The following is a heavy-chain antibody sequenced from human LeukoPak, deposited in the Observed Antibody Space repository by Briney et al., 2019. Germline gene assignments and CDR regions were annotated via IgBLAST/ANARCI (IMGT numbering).Heavy chain of an antibody. J-gene: IGHJ3*02. CDR3: ARSIRFAEFTGPLDI. CDR2: IYYSGTT. Sequence: SETLSLTCTVSGGSFSSTSYYWGWIRQPPGKVLDWIGIIYYSGTTYYNPSLKSRVTISVDTSKNQFSLKLNSVTAADTAVYYCARSIRFAEFTGPLDIRGQRTNLTLSS. D-gene: IGHD3-10*01. V-gene: IGHV4-39*07. CDR1: GGSFSSTSYY.